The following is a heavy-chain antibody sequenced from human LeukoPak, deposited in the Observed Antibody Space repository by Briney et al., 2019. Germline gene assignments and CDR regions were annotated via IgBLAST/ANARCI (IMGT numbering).Heavy chain of an antibody. CDR3: AREFGYCPDY. CDR1: GFTFSSYG. V-gene: IGHV3-33*01. J-gene: IGHJ4*02. D-gene: IGHD2-15*01. CDR2: IWYDGSNK. Sequence: GGSLRLSCAASGFTFSSYGMHWVRQAPGKGLEWVAVIWYDGSNKYYADSVKGRFTISRDNSKNTLYLQMNSLRAEDTAVYCCAREFGYCPDYWGQGTLVTVSS.